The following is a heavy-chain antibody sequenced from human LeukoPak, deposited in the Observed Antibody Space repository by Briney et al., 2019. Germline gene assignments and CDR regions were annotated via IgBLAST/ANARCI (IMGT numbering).Heavy chain of an antibody. CDR1: GFTFNNYG. CDR3: AKGSSGYFADL. J-gene: IGHJ5*02. Sequence: EPGGSLRLSCAASGFTFNNYGLIWVRQAPRKGLEWVAAISNDGGGTMYAAFVEGRFTISRDNSKNTLFLQMNSLRAEDTALYYCAKGSSGYFADLWGQGTLVTVSS. D-gene: IGHD3-22*01. V-gene: IGHV3-23*01. CDR2: ISNDGGGT.